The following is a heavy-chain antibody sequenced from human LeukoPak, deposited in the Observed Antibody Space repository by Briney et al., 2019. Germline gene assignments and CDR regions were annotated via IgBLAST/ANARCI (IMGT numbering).Heavy chain of an antibody. Sequence: GGSLRLSCAASGFTFSSYAMSWVRQTPGKGLMWVSRIKSDGSITSYADSVKGRFTISRDSAKNAVHLQMNSLRVEDTAVYFCARELRGGGHDPAFDYWGRGTLVTVSS. J-gene: IGHJ4*02. CDR3: ARELRGGGHDPAFDY. CDR1: GFTFSSYA. D-gene: IGHD5-12*01. CDR2: IKSDGSIT. V-gene: IGHV3-74*01.